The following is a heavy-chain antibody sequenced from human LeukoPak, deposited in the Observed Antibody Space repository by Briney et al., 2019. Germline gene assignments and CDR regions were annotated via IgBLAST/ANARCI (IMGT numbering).Heavy chain of an antibody. J-gene: IGHJ4*02. CDR3: ARGVLWFGEKYYFDY. Sequence: SETLSLTCAVYGGSFSGYYWSWIRQPPGKGLEWIGEINHSGSTNYNTSLKSRVTISVDTSKNQFSLKLSSVTAADTAVYYCARGVLWFGEKYYFDYWGQGTLVTVSS. CDR1: GGSFSGYY. D-gene: IGHD3-10*01. V-gene: IGHV4-34*01. CDR2: INHSGST.